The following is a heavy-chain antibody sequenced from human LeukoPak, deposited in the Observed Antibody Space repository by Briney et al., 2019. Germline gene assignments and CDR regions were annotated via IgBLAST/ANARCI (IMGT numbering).Heavy chain of an antibody. D-gene: IGHD3-9*01. CDR2: ISGSGGST. J-gene: IGHJ4*02. Sequence: GGSLRLSCAASGFTFSTYGMSWVRQAPGKGLEWVSAISGSGGSTYYADSVKGRFTISRDSSKNTLYLQMNSLRAEDTAVYYCAKARNFDWLFGFDYWGQGTLVTVSS. V-gene: IGHV3-23*01. CDR1: GFTFSTYG. CDR3: AKARNFDWLFGFDY.